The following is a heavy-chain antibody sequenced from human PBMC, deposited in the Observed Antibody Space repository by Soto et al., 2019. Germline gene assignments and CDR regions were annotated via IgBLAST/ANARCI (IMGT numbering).Heavy chain of an antibody. V-gene: IGHV3-21*01. CDR2: ISSSSSYI. D-gene: IGHD2-15*01. CDR1: GFTFSSYS. J-gene: IGHJ3*02. CDR3: ARGILGYCSGGSCYSVAFDI. Sequence: GGSLRLSCAASGFTFSSYSMNWVRQAPGKGLEWVSSISSSSSYIYYADSVKGRFTISRDNAKNSLYLQMNSLRAEDTAVYYCARGILGYCSGGSCYSVAFDIWGQGTMVTVSS.